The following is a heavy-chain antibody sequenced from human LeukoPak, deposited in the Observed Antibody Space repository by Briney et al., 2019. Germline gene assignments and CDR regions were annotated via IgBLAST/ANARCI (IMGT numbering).Heavy chain of an antibody. V-gene: IGHV4-59*12. CDR3: ARGGIVAAADY. CDR1: GGSISPYY. J-gene: IGHJ4*02. D-gene: IGHD6-13*01. Sequence: SETLSLTCTVSGGSISPYYWTWIRQSPGKALEWIGYIYYSGRTSYNPSLKSRVTMSVDTSKNQFSLQLSSVTAADTAVYYCARGGIVAAADYWGQGTLVTVSS. CDR2: IYYSGRT.